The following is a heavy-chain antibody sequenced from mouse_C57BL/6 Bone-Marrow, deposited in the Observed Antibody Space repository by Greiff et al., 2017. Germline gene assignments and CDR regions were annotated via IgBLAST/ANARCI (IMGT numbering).Heavy chain of an antibody. CDR3: AREGITTVAYYFDY. CDR2: ISDGGSYT. CDR1: GFTFSSYA. D-gene: IGHD1-1*01. J-gene: IGHJ2*01. V-gene: IGHV5-4*01. Sequence: EVHLVESGGGLVKPGGSLKLSCAASGFTFSSYAMSWVRQTPEKRLEWVATISDGGSYTYYPDNVKGRFTISRDNAKNNLYLQMSHLKSEDTAMYYCAREGITTVAYYFDYWGQGTTLTVSS.